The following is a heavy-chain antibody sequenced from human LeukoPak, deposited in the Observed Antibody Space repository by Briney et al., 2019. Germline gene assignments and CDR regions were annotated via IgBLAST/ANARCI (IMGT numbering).Heavy chain of an antibody. CDR2: ISSSSAYT. Sequence: GGSLRLSCAAAGFTFSDYYMSWIRQAPGKGLEWVSCISSSSAYTDHADSVKGRFTISRDNAKNSLYLQMNSLRAEDTAVYYCAREGGLRLTTRYFDYWGQGTLVTVSS. J-gene: IGHJ4*02. CDR1: GFTFSDYY. V-gene: IGHV3-11*06. CDR3: AREGGLRLTTRYFDY. D-gene: IGHD4-17*01.